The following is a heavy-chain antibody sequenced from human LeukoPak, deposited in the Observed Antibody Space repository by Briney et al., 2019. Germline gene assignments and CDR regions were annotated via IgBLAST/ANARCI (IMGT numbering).Heavy chain of an antibody. Sequence: GESLRLSCAASGFTFSSYGMHWVRQAPGKGLEWVAVISYDGSNKYYADSVKGRFTISRDNSKNTLYLQMNSLRAEDTAVYYCAKSHSSGWYRPNQYFDYWGQGTLVTVSS. V-gene: IGHV3-30*18. CDR3: AKSHSSGWYRPNQYFDY. J-gene: IGHJ4*02. CDR1: GFTFSSYG. D-gene: IGHD6-19*01. CDR2: ISYDGSNK.